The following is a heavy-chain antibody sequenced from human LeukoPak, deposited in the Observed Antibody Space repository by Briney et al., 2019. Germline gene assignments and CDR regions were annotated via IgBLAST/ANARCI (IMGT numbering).Heavy chain of an antibody. CDR1: GFTFSSYA. V-gene: IGHV4-38-2*01. Sequence: SGGSPRLSCAASGFTFSSYAMSWIRQAPGKGLEWIGSFYYPGSTSYNPSLKSRFTISVDTSKNQFSLKLNSVTAADTAVYYCAISTGSSDFVYWGQGTLVTVSS. J-gene: IGHJ4*02. D-gene: IGHD3-10*01. CDR2: FYYPGST. CDR3: AISTGSSDFVY.